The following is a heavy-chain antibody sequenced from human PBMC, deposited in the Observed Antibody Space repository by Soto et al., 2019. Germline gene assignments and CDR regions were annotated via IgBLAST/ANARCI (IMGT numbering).Heavy chain of an antibody. J-gene: IGHJ6*03. CDR2: ISAYNGNT. CDR3: AGVRQLVGYFYSYRAV. D-gene: IGHD6-6*01. CDR1: GYTFTNYG. Sequence: ASVKVSCKASGYTFTNYGITWVRQAPGQGLEWMGWISAYNGNTHYTQRLQGRVTMTTDTSTSTAYMELRGLRSDDTAVYYCAGVRQLVGYFYSYRAVGGKGTTVTVS. V-gene: IGHV1-18*01.